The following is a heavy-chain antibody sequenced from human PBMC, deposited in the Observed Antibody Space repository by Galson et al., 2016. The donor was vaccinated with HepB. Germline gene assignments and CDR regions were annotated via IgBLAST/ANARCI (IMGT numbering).Heavy chain of an antibody. CDR3: ARIRCGSSGHFDS. Sequence: PALVKPTQTLTLTCSFSGFSLTTGEMCVSWIRQPPGKALEWLALIDWVDEKYYTTPLQTRLTISRDTSENQVVLTLTNMDPVDTATYFCARIRCGSSGHFDSWGQGTLVTVSS. CDR2: IDWVDEK. V-gene: IGHV2-70*01. CDR1: GFSLTTGEMC. J-gene: IGHJ4*02. D-gene: IGHD3-10*01.